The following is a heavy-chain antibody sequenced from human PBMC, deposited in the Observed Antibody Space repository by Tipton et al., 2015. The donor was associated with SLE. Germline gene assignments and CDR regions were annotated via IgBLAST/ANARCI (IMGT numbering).Heavy chain of an antibody. V-gene: IGHV4-39*07. CDR3: ARDRDIVLEPVPIPPAFDI. CDR1: GGSITTRSYY. Sequence: TLSLTCIVSGGSITTRSYYWGWIRQPPGKGLEWIASISYSGATYYNPSLKSRVIISLDTSRNHFSLKLTSMTAADTAVYFCARDRDIVLEPVPIPPAFDIWGQGTTVTVSS. D-gene: IGHD2-8*02. J-gene: IGHJ3*02. CDR2: ISYSGAT.